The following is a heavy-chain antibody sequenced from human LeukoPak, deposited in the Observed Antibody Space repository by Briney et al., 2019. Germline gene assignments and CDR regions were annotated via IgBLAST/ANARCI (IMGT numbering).Heavy chain of an antibody. CDR2: VNHSGST. D-gene: IGHD1-1*01. CDR1: GGSFSGYY. Sequence: SETLSLTCAVYGGSFSGYYWSWIRQPPGKGLEWIGEVNHSGSTNYNPSLKSRVTISVDTSKNQFSLKLSSVTPEDTAVYYCARDPDNSYEWGPFDPWGQGTLVTVSS. CDR3: ARDPDNSYEWGPFDP. V-gene: IGHV4-34*01. J-gene: IGHJ5*02.